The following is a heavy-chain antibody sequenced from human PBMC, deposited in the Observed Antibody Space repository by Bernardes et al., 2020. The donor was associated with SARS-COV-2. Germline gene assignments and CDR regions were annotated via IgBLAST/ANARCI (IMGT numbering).Heavy chain of an antibody. Sequence: GWSLRLSCAASGFTFDGYAMYWVRQAPGKGLEWVSSISWNSGSIGYADSVKGRFTISRDNAKNSLYLQMNFLRAEDTALYYCAKDYGSGSSFFDYWGQGTLVTVSS. CDR1: GFTFDGYA. CDR3: AKDYGSGSSFFDY. CDR2: ISWNSGSI. V-gene: IGHV3-9*01. J-gene: IGHJ4*02. D-gene: IGHD3-10*01.